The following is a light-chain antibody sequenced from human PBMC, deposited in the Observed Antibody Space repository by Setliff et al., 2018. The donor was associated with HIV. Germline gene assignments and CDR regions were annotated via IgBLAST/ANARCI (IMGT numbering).Light chain of an antibody. Sequence: QSVLTQPPSASGSPGQSATISCTGASIDIGNYNYVSWYQHHPGKAPKLIIYQVTKRPSGVPDRFSGSKSANTASLTVSGLQAEDEADYYCSAYAGSNNYGVFGTGTKVTVL. V-gene: IGLV2-8*01. CDR3: SAYAGSNNYGV. CDR2: QVT. J-gene: IGLJ1*01. CDR1: SIDIGNYNY.